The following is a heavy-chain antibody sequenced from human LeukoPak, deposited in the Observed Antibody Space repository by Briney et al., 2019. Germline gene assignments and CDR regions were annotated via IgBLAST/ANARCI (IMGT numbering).Heavy chain of an antibody. V-gene: IGHV4-4*02. Sequence: SETLSLTCAVSGGSISSSNWWSWVRQPPGKGLEWIGEIYHSGSTNYNPSLKSRVTISVDKSKNQFSLKLSSVTAADTAVYYCASFAPVPAASYYYYFMDVWGNGTTVAISS. CDR1: GGSISSSNW. D-gene: IGHD2-2*01. CDR3: ASFAPVPAASYYYYFMDV. CDR2: IYHSGST. J-gene: IGHJ6*03.